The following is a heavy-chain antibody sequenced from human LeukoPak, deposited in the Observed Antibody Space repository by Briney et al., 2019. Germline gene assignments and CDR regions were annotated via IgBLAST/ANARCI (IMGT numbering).Heavy chain of an antibody. Sequence: GGSLRLSCAASGFTFGSYGMHWVRQAPGKGLEWVAFIRYDGSNKYYADSVKGRFTISRDNSKNTLYLQMNSLRAEDTAVYYCAREGSDYGDYPFDYWGQGTLVTVSS. V-gene: IGHV3-30*02. D-gene: IGHD4-17*01. J-gene: IGHJ4*02. CDR3: AREGSDYGDYPFDY. CDR2: IRYDGSNK. CDR1: GFTFGSYG.